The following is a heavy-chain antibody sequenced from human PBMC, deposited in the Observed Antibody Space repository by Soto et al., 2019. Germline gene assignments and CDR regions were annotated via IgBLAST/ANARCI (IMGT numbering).Heavy chain of an antibody. CDR1: GFTFSSYA. D-gene: IGHD3-10*01. CDR3: AKDSDYYGSGRGVNRFDP. J-gene: IGHJ5*02. Sequence: GGSLRLSCAACGFTFSSYAMSWVRQAPGKXLEWVSAISGSGGSTYYADSVKGRFTISRDNSKNTLYLQMNSLRAEDTAVYYCAKDSDYYGSGRGVNRFDPWGQGTLVTVSS. CDR2: ISGSGGST. V-gene: IGHV3-23*01.